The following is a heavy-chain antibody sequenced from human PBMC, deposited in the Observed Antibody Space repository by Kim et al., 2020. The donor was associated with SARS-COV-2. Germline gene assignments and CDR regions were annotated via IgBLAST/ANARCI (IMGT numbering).Heavy chain of an antibody. Sequence: KGRFTISRDNAKNSLYLQMNSLRAEDTAVYYCARSPGFSVLGIEPSPFDYWGQGTLVTVSS. V-gene: IGHV3-11*06. D-gene: IGHD7-27*01. CDR3: ARSPGFSVLGIEPSPFDY. J-gene: IGHJ4*02.